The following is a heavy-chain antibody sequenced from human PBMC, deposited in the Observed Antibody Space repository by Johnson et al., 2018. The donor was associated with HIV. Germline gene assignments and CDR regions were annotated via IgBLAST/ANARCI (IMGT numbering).Heavy chain of an antibody. CDR3: PRETNSAMAGDAFDI. V-gene: IGHV3-13*04. Sequence: EVQLVESGGGLIQPGGSLRLSCAASGFTFSSYDMHWVRQATGKGLEWVSGIGSTGDTYYPGSVKGRFTISRQNAKNSLYLQMNSLRAEDTAVYYCPRETNSAMAGDAFDIWGQGTMVTVSS. CDR1: GFTFSSYD. J-gene: IGHJ3*02. D-gene: IGHD5-18*01. CDR2: IGSTGDT.